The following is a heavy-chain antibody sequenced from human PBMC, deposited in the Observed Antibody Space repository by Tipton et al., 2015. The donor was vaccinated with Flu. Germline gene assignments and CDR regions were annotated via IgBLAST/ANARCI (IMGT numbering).Heavy chain of an antibody. D-gene: IGHD6-13*01. CDR3: ARLGQSIAAAGHHFDY. V-gene: IGHV4-39*01. Sequence: TLSLTCTVSGGSISSYYWGWIRQPPGKGLEWIGSIYYSGSTYYNPSLKSRVTISVDTSKNQFSLKLSSVTAADTAVYYCARLGQSIAAAGHHFDYWGQGTLVTVSS. J-gene: IGHJ4*02. CDR1: GGSISSYY. CDR2: IYYSGST.